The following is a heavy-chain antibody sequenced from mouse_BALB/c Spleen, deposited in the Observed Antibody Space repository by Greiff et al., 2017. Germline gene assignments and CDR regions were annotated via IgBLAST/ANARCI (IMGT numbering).Heavy chain of an antibody. CDR1: GFTFSSFG. V-gene: IGHV5-17*02. CDR2: ISSGSSTI. D-gene: IGHD1-1*01. Sequence: EVQVVESGGGLVQPGGSRKLSCAASGFTFSSFGMHWVRQAPEKGLEWVAYISSGSSTIYYADTVKGRFTISRDNPKNTLFLQMTSLRSEDTAMYYCARGYGSRDAMDYWGQGTSVTVSS. CDR3: ARGYGSRDAMDY. J-gene: IGHJ4*01.